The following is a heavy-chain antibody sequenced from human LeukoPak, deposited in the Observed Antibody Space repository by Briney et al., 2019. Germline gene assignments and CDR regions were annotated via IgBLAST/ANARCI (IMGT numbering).Heavy chain of an antibody. CDR3: ARARITMVRGVISRRNYFDY. J-gene: IGHJ4*02. V-gene: IGHV3-7*01. D-gene: IGHD3-10*01. CDR2: IKQDGSEK. Sequence: GGSLRLSCVASGFTFSSYWMSWVRQAPGKGLEWVANIKQDGSEKYYVDSVKGRFTISRDNAKNSLYLQMNSLRAEDTAVYYCARARITMVRGVISRRNYFDYWGQGTLVTVSS. CDR1: GFTFSSYW.